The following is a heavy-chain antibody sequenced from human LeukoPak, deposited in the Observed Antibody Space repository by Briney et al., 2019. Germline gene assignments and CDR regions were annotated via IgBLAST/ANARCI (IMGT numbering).Heavy chain of an antibody. V-gene: IGHV3-7*01. J-gene: IGHJ1*01. CDR1: GFTFSVYW. CDR2: IKEDGREE. D-gene: IGHD4-23*01. Sequence: GGSLRLSCAASGFTFSVYWMTWVRQAPGEGLGWVANIKEDGREEYYVDSVKGRFTISRDNAKNSLYLQMNSLRAEDTAMYFCTSHDGTYFPHWGQGTLVTVSS. CDR3: TSHDGTYFPH.